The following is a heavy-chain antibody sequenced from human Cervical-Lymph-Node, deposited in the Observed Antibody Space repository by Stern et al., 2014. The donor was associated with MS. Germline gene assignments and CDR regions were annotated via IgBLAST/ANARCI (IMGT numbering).Heavy chain of an antibody. CDR3: ARGVGHPRHYWFDP. V-gene: IGHV1-46*01. J-gene: IGHJ5*02. D-gene: IGHD1-26*01. CDR2: IVPSGGST. CDR1: GYTFTSSY. Sequence: VQLVQSGAEVKKPGASVKVSCKTSGYTFTSSYIHWVRQAPGQGLEWMGMIVPSGGSTTYAQNFQGRVTMTRDTSTSTVYMELSSLRSEDTAVYYCARGVGHPRHYWFDPWGQGTRVTVSS.